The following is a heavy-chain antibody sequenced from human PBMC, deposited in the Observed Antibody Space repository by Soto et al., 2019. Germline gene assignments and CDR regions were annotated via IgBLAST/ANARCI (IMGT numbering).Heavy chain of an antibody. V-gene: IGHV1-69*01. D-gene: IGHD1-26*01. Sequence: QVQLVQSGAEVKEPGSSVKVSCKASGGGNLRDYRTTWVRRAPGQGLEWMGGIIPKLGSANYAQNFQGRVTVTADESTNTVYMELRSLRSEDTAVYYCGRSVVGATGEILYNAMDVWGQGTTVTVSS. CDR1: GGGNLRDYR. CDR3: GRSVVGATGEILYNAMDV. J-gene: IGHJ6*02. CDR2: IIPKLGSA.